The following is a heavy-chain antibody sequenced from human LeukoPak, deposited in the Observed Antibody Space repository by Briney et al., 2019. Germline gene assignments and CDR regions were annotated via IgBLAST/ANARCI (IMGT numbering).Heavy chain of an antibody. Sequence: GGSLRLSCAASGFTFSSYSMSWVRQAPGKGLEWVSGINWNGGSTGYADSVKGRFTISRDNAKNSLYLQMNSLRAEDTALYYCARGESGSYYFDYWGQGTLVTVSS. CDR1: GFTFSSYS. CDR2: INWNGGST. CDR3: ARGESGSYYFDY. V-gene: IGHV3-20*04. D-gene: IGHD1-26*01. J-gene: IGHJ4*02.